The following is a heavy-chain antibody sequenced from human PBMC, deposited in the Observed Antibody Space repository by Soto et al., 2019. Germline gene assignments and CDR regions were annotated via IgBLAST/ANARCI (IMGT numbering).Heavy chain of an antibody. D-gene: IGHD6-13*01. V-gene: IGHV3-23*01. Sequence: EVQLLESGGGLVQPGGSLRLSCAASGFTFSNYAVTWVRQAPGKGLEWVSTISGSGGSTYYADSVKGRFTISRDNSKHTLYLQMNSLGAEDTAVYYCAKDQGSSWYEIDYWGQGTLVTVSS. J-gene: IGHJ4*02. CDR3: AKDQGSSWYEIDY. CDR2: ISGSGGST. CDR1: GFTFSNYA.